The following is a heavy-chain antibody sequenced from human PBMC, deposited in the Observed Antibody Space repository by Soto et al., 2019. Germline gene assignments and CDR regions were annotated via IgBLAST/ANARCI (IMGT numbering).Heavy chain of an antibody. Sequence: TLSLTCAVSGGSISSGGYSWSWIRQPPGKGLEWIGYIYHSGSTYYNPSLKSRVTISVDRSKNQFSLKLSSVTAADTAAYYCARVRHSGPQNNWFDPWGQGTLVTVSS. CDR3: ARVRHSGPQNNWFDP. CDR1: GGSISSGGYS. D-gene: IGHD1-26*01. J-gene: IGHJ5*02. CDR2: IYHSGST. V-gene: IGHV4-30-2*01.